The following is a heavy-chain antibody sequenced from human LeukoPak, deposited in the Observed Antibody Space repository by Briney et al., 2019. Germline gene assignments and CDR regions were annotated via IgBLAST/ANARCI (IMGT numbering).Heavy chain of an antibody. J-gene: IGHJ3*02. CDR2: IYYSGST. CDR3: ASTMIVVVTNYHDAFDI. V-gene: IGHV4-39*01. D-gene: IGHD3-22*01. CDR1: GESFSDYY. Sequence: SETLSLTCAVYGESFSDYYWGWIRQPPGKGLEWIGSIYYSGSTYYNPSLKSRVTISVDTSKNQFSLKLSSVTAADTAVYYCASTMIVVVTNYHDAFDIWGQGTMVTVSS.